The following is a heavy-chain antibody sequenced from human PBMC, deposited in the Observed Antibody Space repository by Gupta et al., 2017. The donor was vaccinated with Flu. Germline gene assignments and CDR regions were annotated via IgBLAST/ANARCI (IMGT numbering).Heavy chain of an antibody. Sequence: QLQLQESGPGLVKPSETLSLTCTVSGGSISSSNYFWGWIRQPPGNGLEWIGSIYYSGSTYYNPSLKSRVTMSVDTSKNQFSLKLSSVTAADTAVYYCARHSSRNWFDPWGQGTLVTVSS. J-gene: IGHJ5*02. V-gene: IGHV4-39*01. D-gene: IGHD6-6*01. CDR3: ARHSSRNWFDP. CDR1: GGSISSSNYF. CDR2: IYYSGST.